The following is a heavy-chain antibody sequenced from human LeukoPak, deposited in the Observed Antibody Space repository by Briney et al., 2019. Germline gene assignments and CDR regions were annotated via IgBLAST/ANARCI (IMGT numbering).Heavy chain of an antibody. CDR2: IKQDGSEK. D-gene: IGHD5-24*01. V-gene: IGHV3-7*05. CDR1: GFTFSRSW. Sequence: GGSLSLYCAAYGFTFSRSWMTWVRQAPGKGLEWVANIKQDGSEKNYVDSVKGRFTISRDNAKNSLYLQMNSLRAEDTAMYYCARDYAYNAFDYLGQGTLLTVSS. CDR3: ARDYAYNAFDY. J-gene: IGHJ4*02.